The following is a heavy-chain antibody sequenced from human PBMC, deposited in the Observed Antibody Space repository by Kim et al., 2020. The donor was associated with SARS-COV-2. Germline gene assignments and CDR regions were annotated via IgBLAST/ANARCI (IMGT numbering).Heavy chain of an antibody. CDR3: AKDRQYCSSTRCYVGGYYYFDMDV. J-gene: IGHJ6*02. CDR1: AFTFSSYG. D-gene: IGHD2-2*01. Sequence: GGSLRLSCAASAFTFSSYGMHWVRQAPGKGLEWVAVKGRFTISRDNSKNTLYLQMNSLRAEDTAVYYCAKDRQYCSSTRCYVGGYYYFDMDVWGQGTTVT. V-gene: IGHV3-30*18.